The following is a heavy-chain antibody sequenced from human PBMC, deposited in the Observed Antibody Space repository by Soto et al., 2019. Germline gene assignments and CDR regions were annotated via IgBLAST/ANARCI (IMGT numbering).Heavy chain of an antibody. CDR2: INWNDDE. J-gene: IGHJ3*02. CDR1: GFSLNTRAVG. Sequence: QITLKESGPTLVKPTQTLTLTCTFSGFSLNTRAVGVGWIRQPPGKALEWLALINWNDDERYSPSLKDRLTIAKDTSRNHVVLTMTNVDPVDTATYYCAHRHDLGGFGIWGPGTTVTVSS. V-gene: IGHV2-5*01. D-gene: IGHD2-15*01. CDR3: AHRHDLGGFGI.